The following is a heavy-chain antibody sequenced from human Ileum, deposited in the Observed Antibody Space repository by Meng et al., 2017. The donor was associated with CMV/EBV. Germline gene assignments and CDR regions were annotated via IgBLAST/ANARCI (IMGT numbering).Heavy chain of an antibody. CDR2: INYSGTT. CDR3: ARLVVVPDDINYFEY. CDR1: GGSITLSTSF. J-gene: IGHJ4*02. Sequence: GGSITLSTSFCVWVRQPPGKVLEWIGSINYSGTTYYRSSFKSRGTISIDTSKNQFSLKVTSVTAADTAIYYCARLVVVPDDINYFEYWGQGTLVTVSS. V-gene: IGHV4-39*07. D-gene: IGHD2-2*02.